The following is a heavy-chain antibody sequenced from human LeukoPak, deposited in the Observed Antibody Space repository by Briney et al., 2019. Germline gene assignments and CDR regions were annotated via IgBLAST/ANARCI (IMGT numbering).Heavy chain of an antibody. CDR3: ARDLELTISDNWFDP. V-gene: IGHV4-38-2*02. J-gene: IGHJ5*02. Sequence: SETLSLTCTVSAYSISSIYFWTWIRQPPGKGLEGIGSIFHTGSSYYNPSDKSPDTISVDTSNNRYSLELSSVTAADTAVYDCARDLELTISDNWFDPWGQGTLVTVSS. CDR2: IFHTGSS. D-gene: IGHD3-3*01. CDR1: AYSISSIYF.